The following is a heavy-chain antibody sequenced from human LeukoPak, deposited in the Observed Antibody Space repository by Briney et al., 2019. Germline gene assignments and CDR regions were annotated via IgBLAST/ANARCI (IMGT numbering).Heavy chain of an antibody. J-gene: IGHJ4*02. CDR1: GGSININNYY. CDR3: ARGIADPYSFDS. V-gene: IGHV4-61*02. D-gene: IGHD6-13*01. Sequence: SETLSLTCSVSGGSININNYYWSWIRQPAGKGLEWIGRIYSTGSTNYSPSLKSRVTMSVDKSKNQFSLNLSSVTAADTAVYYCARGIADPYSFDSWGQGTLVTVSS. CDR2: IYSTGST.